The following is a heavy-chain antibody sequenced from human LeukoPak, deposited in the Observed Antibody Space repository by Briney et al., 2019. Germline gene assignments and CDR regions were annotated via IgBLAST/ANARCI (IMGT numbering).Heavy chain of an antibody. Sequence: GASVKVSCKASGYTFTGYYMHWVRQAPGQGLEWMGWINPNSGGTNYAQKFQGRVTMTRNTSISTAYMELSRLRSDDTAVYYCASGGISRYYDILTGLRAPFDYWGQGTLVTVSS. CDR3: ASGGISRYYDILTGLRAPFDY. CDR2: INPNSGGT. J-gene: IGHJ4*02. D-gene: IGHD3-9*01. CDR1: GYTFTGYY. V-gene: IGHV1-2*02.